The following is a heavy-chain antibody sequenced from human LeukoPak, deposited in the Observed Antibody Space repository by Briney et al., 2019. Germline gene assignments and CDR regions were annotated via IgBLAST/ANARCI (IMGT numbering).Heavy chain of an antibody. D-gene: IGHD5-18*01. V-gene: IGHV1-69*04. CDR1: GYTFTSYG. CDR2: IIPILGIA. Sequence: SVKVSCKASGYTFTSYGISWVRQAPGQGLEWMGRIIPILGIANYAQKFQGRVTITADKSTSTAYMELSSLRSEDTAVYYCARVSGGYSYGNYGMDVWGQGTTVTVSS. J-gene: IGHJ6*02. CDR3: ARVSGGYSYGNYGMDV.